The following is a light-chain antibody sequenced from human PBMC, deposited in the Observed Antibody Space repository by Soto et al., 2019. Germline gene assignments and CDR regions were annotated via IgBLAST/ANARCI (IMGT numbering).Light chain of an antibody. Sequence: EIAMTHSPDKLYVSPGERATLSCRASQSVCSTLAWYQQKPGQAPRLLIYGASTRATGIPARFSGSGSGTEFTLTISSLQSEDFAVYYCQQDNNWPRAFGQGTKVDNK. CDR1: QSVCST. V-gene: IGKV3-15*01. J-gene: IGKJ1*01. CDR3: QQDNNWPRA. CDR2: GAS.